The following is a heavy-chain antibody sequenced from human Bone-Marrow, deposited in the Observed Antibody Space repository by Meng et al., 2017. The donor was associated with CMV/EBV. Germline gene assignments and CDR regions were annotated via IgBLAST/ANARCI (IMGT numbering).Heavy chain of an antibody. Sequence: SCPTLVKPTQTLTLTCTFSGFSLNTSGMCVGWVRQPPGKALEWLTVIDWDDDKYYSTSLTTRLTISKDTSKSQVVLTMTNMAPVDTATYYCAKLGVPAAIPGWFDPWGQGTLVTVSS. V-gene: IGHV2-70*20. J-gene: IGHJ5*01. CDR2: IDWDDDK. D-gene: IGHD2-2*02. CDR3: AKLGVPAAIPGWFDP. CDR1: GFSLNTSGMC.